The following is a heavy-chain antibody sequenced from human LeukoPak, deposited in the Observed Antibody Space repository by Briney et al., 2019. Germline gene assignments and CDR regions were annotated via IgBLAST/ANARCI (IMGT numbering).Heavy chain of an antibody. CDR2: IYYSGST. CDR3: ARHVAGHFDY. CDR1: GGSISSSSYY. V-gene: IGHV4-39*01. J-gene: IGHJ4*02. Sequence: PSETLSLTCTVSGGSISSSSYYWGWIRQPPGKGLEWIGSIYYSGSTYYNPSHKSRVTISVDTSKNQFSLKLSSVTAADTAVYYCARHVAGHFDYWGQGTLVTVSS. D-gene: IGHD2-21*01.